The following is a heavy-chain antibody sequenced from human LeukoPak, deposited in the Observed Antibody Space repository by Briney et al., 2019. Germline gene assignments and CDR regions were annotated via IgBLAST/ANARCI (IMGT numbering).Heavy chain of an antibody. Sequence: GGSLRLSCAASGFTFSSYSMNWVRQAPGKGLEWVSYISSSSSTIYYADSVKGRFTISRDNAKNSLYLQMSSLRAEDTAVYYCARGESYSSGWFPFDYWGQGTLVTVSS. CDR3: ARGESYSSGWFPFDY. V-gene: IGHV3-48*01. CDR1: GFTFSSYS. D-gene: IGHD6-19*01. CDR2: ISSSSSTI. J-gene: IGHJ4*02.